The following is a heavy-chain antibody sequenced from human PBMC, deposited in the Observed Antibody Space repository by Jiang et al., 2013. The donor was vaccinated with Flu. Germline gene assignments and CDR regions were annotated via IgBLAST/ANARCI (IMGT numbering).Heavy chain of an antibody. J-gene: IGHJ4*02. CDR1: GESFSGYY. CDR3: ARGGNKKFDY. D-gene: IGHD4-23*01. Sequence: LLKPSETLSLTCTVYGESFSGYYWSWIRQPPGKGLEWIGEINHSGSTNYNPSLKSRVTISVDTSKNQFSLKLTSVTAADTAVYHCARGGNKKFDYWGPGEPWSPSPQ. V-gene: IGHV4-34*01. CDR2: INHSGST.